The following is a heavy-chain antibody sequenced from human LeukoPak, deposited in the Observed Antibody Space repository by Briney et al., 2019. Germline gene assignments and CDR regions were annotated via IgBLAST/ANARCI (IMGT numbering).Heavy chain of an antibody. CDR1: GGSFNTYF. CDR3: ARTKKVDHGDYENYFDY. Sequence: SETLSLTCAVYGGSFNTYFWGWIRQPPGKGLECIGTIYHSGSTYYNPSLKSRVTISVDTSKNQFSLKLSSVTAADTAMYYCARTKKVDHGDYENYFDYWGQGTRVTVSS. J-gene: IGHJ4*02. CDR2: IYHSGST. V-gene: IGHV4-34*01. D-gene: IGHD4-17*01.